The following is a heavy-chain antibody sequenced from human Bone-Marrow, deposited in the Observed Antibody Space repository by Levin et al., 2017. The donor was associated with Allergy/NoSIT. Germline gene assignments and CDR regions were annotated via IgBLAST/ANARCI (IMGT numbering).Heavy chain of an antibody. D-gene: IGHD3-10*01. CDR1: GFTFSTYA. V-gene: IGHV3-23*01. CDR3: AATKWFGEHYDY. Sequence: SCAASGFTFSTYAMTWVRQAPGKGLEWVSSISDSGDSTFYADSVKGRFTISRDNSKNTLYLQMNTLRAEDTAVYYCAATKWFGEHYDYWGQGTLVTVSS. CDR2: ISDSGDST. J-gene: IGHJ4*02.